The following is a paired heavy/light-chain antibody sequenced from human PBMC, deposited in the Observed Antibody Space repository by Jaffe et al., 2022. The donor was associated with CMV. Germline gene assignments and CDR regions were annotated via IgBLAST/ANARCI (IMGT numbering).Heavy chain of an antibody. CDR2: LIPIFGTA. CDR3: ARANYYDSSGSVVRTSWFDP. D-gene: IGHD3-22*01. J-gene: IGHJ5*02. V-gene: IGHV1-69*01. CDR1: GGTFNIYT. Sequence: QVQLVQSGAEVKKPGSSVKVSCKASGGTFNIYTISWVRQAPGQGLEWMGGLIPIFGTANYAQKFEGRITLTAVESTSTAYMELSSLRYEDTAVYYCARANYYDSSGSVVRTSWFDPWGQGTLVTVSS.
Light chain of an antibody. J-gene: IGLJ2*01. V-gene: IGLV1-40*01. CDR3: QSYDSSLNVVL. Sequence: QSVLTQPPSVSGAPGQRVTISCTGSSSNIGAGFDVHWYQQLPGTAPKLLIYGNSNRPSGVPDRFSGSKSGTSASLAITGLQAEDEADYYCQSYDSSLNVVLIGGGTKLTVL. CDR2: GNS. CDR1: SSNIGAGFD.